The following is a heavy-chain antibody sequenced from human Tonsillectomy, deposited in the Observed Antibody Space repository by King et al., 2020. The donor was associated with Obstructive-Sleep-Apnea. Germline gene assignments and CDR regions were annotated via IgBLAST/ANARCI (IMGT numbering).Heavy chain of an antibody. CDR2: IKQDGSEK. Sequence: VQLVESGGGLVQPGGSLRLSCAASGFTFSSYWMSWVRQAPGKGLEWVANIKQDGSEKYYVDSVKGRFTISRDNAKNSLYLQMNSLRAEDTAVYYCARDMSDSSGWYFDYWGQGTLVTVSS. CDR1: GFTFSSYW. V-gene: IGHV3-7*03. D-gene: IGHD6-19*01. CDR3: ARDMSDSSGWYFDY. J-gene: IGHJ4*02.